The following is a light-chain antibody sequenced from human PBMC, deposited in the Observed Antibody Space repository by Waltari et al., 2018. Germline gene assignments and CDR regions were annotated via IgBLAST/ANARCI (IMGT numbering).Light chain of an antibody. CDR2: DAS. CDR3: QQRSSWTPHT. V-gene: IGKV3-11*01. Sequence: EIVLTQSPATLSLSPGETATPSCRASQSVGTYLAWYQQKTGKAPRLLIYDASNRATGIPARFRGSGSGTDFTLTISSLEAEDFAVYYCQQRSSWTPHTFGPGARLEIK. J-gene: IGKJ2*01. CDR1: QSVGTY.